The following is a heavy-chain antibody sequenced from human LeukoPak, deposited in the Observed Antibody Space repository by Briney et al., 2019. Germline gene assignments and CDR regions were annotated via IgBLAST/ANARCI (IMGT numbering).Heavy chain of an antibody. CDR2: INPYSGGT. J-gene: IGHJ4*02. CDR3: ARGGDRIAAAATFDY. D-gene: IGHD6-13*01. CDR1: GYTSIDYY. V-gene: IGHV1-2*02. Sequence: ASVKVSCKASGYTSIDYYIHWVRQAPGQGLEWMGWINPYSGGTNYAQSFQGRVTMTRDTSIATAYMELSRLRSDDTAVYYCARGGDRIAAAATFDYWGQGTLVTVSS.